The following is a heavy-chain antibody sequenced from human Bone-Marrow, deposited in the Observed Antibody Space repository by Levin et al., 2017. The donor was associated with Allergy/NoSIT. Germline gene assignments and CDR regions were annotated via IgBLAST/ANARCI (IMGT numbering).Heavy chain of an antibody. CDR3: AKDKEEVVGIYYFDC. CDR1: GFTFSANG. CDR2: ISYDGSNR. D-gene: IGHD2-2*01. Sequence: PWGSLRLSCAASGFTFSANGMHWVRQAPGKGLEWVAVISYDGSNRDYGDSVKGRFTISRDNSKNTLYLQMNSLRAEDTAVYYCAKDKEEVVGIYYFDCWGQGTLVTVSS. V-gene: IGHV3-30*18. J-gene: IGHJ4*02.